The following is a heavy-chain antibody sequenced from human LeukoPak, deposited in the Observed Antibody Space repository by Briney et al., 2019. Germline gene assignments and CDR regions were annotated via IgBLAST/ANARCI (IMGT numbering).Heavy chain of an antibody. D-gene: IGHD2-21*02. CDR1: GGSISSSNW. V-gene: IGHV4-4*02. Sequence: PSETLSLTCAVSGGSISSSNWWSWVRQPPGKGLEWIGEIYHSGSTNYNPSLKSRVTISVDKSKNQLSLKLSSVTAADTAVYYCAVVVTAMGGGFDYWGQGTLVTVSS. J-gene: IGHJ4*02. CDR2: IYHSGST. CDR3: AVVVTAMGGGFDY.